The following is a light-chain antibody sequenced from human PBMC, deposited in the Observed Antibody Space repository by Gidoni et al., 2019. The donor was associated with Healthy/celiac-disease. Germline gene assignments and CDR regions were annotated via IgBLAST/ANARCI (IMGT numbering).Light chain of an antibody. CDR2: KAS. CDR1: QSISSW. Sequence: DLQTTQSPSTLSASVGDRVTITCRASQSISSWLAWYQQKPGKAPKLLIYKASSLESGVPSRFSGSGSGTEFTLTISSLQPDDFATYYCQQYNSYSGTFGQXTKVEIK. V-gene: IGKV1-5*03. J-gene: IGKJ1*01. CDR3: QQYNSYSGT.